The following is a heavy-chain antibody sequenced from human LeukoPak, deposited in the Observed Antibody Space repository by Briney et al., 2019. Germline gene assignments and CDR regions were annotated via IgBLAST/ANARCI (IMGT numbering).Heavy chain of an antibody. Sequence: ASVKVSCKASGYTFTGYYMHWVRQAPGQGLEWMGWINPNSGGTNYAQKFQGWVTMTRDTSISTAYVELSRLRSDDTAVYYCARDLGGPYYYGMDVWGQGTTVTVSS. CDR2: INPNSGGT. CDR1: GYTFTGYY. V-gene: IGHV1-2*04. J-gene: IGHJ6*02. D-gene: IGHD3-16*01. CDR3: ARDLGGPYYYGMDV.